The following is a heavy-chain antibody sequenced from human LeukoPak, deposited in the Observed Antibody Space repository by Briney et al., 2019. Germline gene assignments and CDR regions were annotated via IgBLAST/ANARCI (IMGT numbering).Heavy chain of an antibody. D-gene: IGHD5-12*01. CDR2: INSGGNT. J-gene: IGHJ4*02. V-gene: IGHV3-53*01. CDR1: GLTVSSNS. CDR3: AKVVAGD. Sequence: PGGSLRLSCAASGLTVSSNSVSWVRQAPGKGLEWVSVINSGGNTYYADSVKGRFTFSRDNSKNTLYLQMNSLRAEDTAVYYCAKVVAGDWGQGTLVTVSS.